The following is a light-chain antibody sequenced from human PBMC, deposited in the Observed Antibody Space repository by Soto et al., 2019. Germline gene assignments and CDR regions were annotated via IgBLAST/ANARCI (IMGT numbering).Light chain of an antibody. CDR3: QQRSNWPLT. J-gene: IGKJ4*01. CDR1: QSVSRY. CDR2: SAS. V-gene: IGKV3-11*01. Sequence: EIVLTQSPATLSLSPGERATLSCRASQSVSRYLAWYQQKPGQAPRLLIYSASNRATGIPARFSGSGSGTDLTLTISSLDPEDFAVYYCQQRSNWPLTFGGGTKVEIK.